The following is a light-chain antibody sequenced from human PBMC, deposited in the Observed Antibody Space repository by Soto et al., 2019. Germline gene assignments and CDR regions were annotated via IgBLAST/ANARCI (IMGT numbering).Light chain of an antibody. CDR2: GAS. CDR1: QSVSSN. CDR3: QQYNNWPPLT. J-gene: IGKJ4*01. V-gene: IGKV3-15*01. Sequence: EIVMTQSPATLSVSPGERATLSCRVSQSVSSNLAWYQQKPGQAPRLLIYGASTRATGIPARVSGSGSGTEFTLTISSLQSEDFAVYYCQQYNNWPPLTFGGGTKVEIK.